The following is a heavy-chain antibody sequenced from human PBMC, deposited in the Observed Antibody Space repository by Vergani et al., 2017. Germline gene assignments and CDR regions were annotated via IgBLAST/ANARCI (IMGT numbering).Heavy chain of an antibody. Sequence: QVSLVESGGGVVQPGRSLTLTCSASGFGFKNFAMHWVRQAPGKGLEWVATISKDGTHDYYEPSVRGRFAVSRDNFKNTMYLQMTDLRAEDTATYYCAKVCGGTSCPYGGGAFDVWGHGTMVTVSS. V-gene: IGHV3-30*18. CDR2: ISKDGTHD. CDR3: AKVCGGTSCPYGGGAFDV. J-gene: IGHJ3*01. CDR1: GFGFKNFA. D-gene: IGHD2-15*01.